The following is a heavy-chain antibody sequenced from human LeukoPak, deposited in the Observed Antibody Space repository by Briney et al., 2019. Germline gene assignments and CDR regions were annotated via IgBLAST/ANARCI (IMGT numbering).Heavy chain of an antibody. CDR3: ARGGPFPSSSSSREYYLDY. D-gene: IGHD6-6*01. Sequence: ASLKVSCKASGYDFINYGISWVRQAPGQGLEWMGWRSIYNGNTDYKLQGRVTMTTDTSTNTAYMEVRSLRSDDTAVYYCARGGPFPSSSSSREYYLDYWGQGTLVTVPS. CDR1: GYDFINYG. J-gene: IGHJ4*02. CDR2: RSIYNGNT. V-gene: IGHV1-18*01.